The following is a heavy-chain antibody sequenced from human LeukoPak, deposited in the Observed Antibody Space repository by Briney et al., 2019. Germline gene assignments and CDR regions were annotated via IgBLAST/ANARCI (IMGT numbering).Heavy chain of an antibody. D-gene: IGHD3-16*01. CDR1: GXSISSSTDY. J-gene: IGHJ4*02. V-gene: IGHV4-39*01. Sequence: TSETLSLTCTVSGXSISSSTDYWGWIRRPPGKGLESIWSIYYSGSTYYNPSLKSRVTVSVDTSKNQFSLNLSSVTAADTAVYYCVRGSTLRHYQYWGQGTLVTVSS. CDR3: VRGSTLRHYQY. CDR2: IYYSGST.